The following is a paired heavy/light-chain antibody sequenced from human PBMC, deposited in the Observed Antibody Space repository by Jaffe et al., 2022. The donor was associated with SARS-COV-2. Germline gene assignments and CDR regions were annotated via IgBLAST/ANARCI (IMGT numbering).Heavy chain of an antibody. CDR1: GGSFSGYY. CDR2: INHSGST. V-gene: IGHV4-34*01. D-gene: IGHD2-2*01. CDR3: ARGRMFRVDCSSTSCPPDV. Sequence: QVQLQQWGAGLLKPSETLSLTCAVYGGSFSGYYWSWIRQPPGKGLEWIGEINHSGSTNYNPSLKSRVTISVDTSKNQFSLKLSSVTAADTAVYYCARGRMFRVDCSSTSCPPDVWGKGTTVTVSS. J-gene: IGHJ6*04.
Light chain of an antibody. V-gene: IGLV1-44*01. CDR3: AAWDDSLNGHVV. J-gene: IGLJ2*01. CDR2: SNN. Sequence: QSVLTQPPSASGTPGQRVTISCSGSSSNIGSNTVNWYQQLPGTAPKLLIYSNNQRPSGVPDRFSGSKSGTSASLAISGLQSEDEADYYCAAWDDSLNGHVVFGGGTKLTVL. CDR1: SSNIGSNT.